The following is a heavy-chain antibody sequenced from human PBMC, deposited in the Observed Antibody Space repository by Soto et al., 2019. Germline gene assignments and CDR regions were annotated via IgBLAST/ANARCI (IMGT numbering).Heavy chain of an antibody. V-gene: IGHV3-73*01. J-gene: IGHJ4*01. CDR1: GFTFSDSA. D-gene: IGHD2-15*01. Sequence: GGSLRLSCAASGFTFSDSAIHWVRQASGKGLEWVGRIRSKANSYATAYAASVKGRFTISRDDSKNTAYLQMNSLKTEDTAVYYCTVRFCSGGTCYADYWGHGTLVTVSS. CDR3: TVRFCSGGTCYADY. CDR2: IRSKANSYAT.